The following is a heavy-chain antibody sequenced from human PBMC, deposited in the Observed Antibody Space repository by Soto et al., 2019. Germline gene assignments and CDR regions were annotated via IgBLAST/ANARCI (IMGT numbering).Heavy chain of an antibody. CDR2: ISSSSSTT. CDR1: GFPFSSYA. D-gene: IGHD1-1*01. J-gene: IGHJ4*02. CDR3: ATSFITTVGTTA. Sequence: GGSLRLSCSASGFPFSSYAMHWVRQAPGKGLEWVSHISSSSSTTYYAESVKGRFSISRDNAKNSLYLQMSSLRGEDTAVYYCATSFITTVGTTAWGQGTQVTVSS. V-gene: IGHV3-48*01.